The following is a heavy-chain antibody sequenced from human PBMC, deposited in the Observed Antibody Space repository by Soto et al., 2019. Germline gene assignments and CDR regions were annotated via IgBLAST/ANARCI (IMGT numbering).Heavy chain of an antibody. V-gene: IGHV4-31*03. J-gene: IGHJ4*02. CDR3: ARMSGTYYVPDY. D-gene: IGHD1-26*01. CDR2: IYHSGST. CDR1: NASITSSGYY. Sequence: QVQLQESGPRLVEASQTLSLTCTVSNASITSSGYYWSWVRQPPGKRLEWIGYIYHSGSTFYSPSLQSRLTMSVATSKNQFSLTLRSVTAADTAVYHCARMSGTYYVPDYWGQGTLVTVSS.